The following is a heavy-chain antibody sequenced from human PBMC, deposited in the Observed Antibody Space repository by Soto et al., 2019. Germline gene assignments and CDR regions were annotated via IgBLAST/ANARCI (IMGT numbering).Heavy chain of an antibody. CDR2: INSDGSIT. Sequence: GGSLRLSCAASGFTFSSYWMHWVRQVPGKGLVWVSRINSDGSITGYADSVKGRFTISRENAKNTLYRQMSNLRVEDTAVYVCARGGDTSWHWGQGTMVTVSS. CDR3: ARGGDTSWH. V-gene: IGHV3-74*01. D-gene: IGHD1-26*01. CDR1: GFTFSSYW. J-gene: IGHJ4*02.